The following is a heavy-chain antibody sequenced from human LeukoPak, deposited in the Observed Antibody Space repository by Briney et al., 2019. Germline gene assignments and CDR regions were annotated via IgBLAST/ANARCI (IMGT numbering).Heavy chain of an antibody. D-gene: IGHD3-22*01. V-gene: IGHV3-21*01. CDR1: GFTFDDYA. CDR2: ISSSSSYI. J-gene: IGHJ4*02. Sequence: GSLRLSCAASGFTFDDYAMHWVRQAPGKGLEWVSSISSSSSYIYYADSVKGRFTISRDNAKNSLYLQMNSLRAEDTAVYYCARAPGRYYYDSSGYLIYWGQGTLVTVSS. CDR3: ARAPGRYYYDSSGYLIY.